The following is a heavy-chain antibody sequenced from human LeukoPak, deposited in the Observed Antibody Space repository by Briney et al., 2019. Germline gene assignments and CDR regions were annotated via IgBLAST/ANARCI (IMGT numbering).Heavy chain of an antibody. CDR1: GYTVTSYG. CDR2: ISAYNGNT. V-gene: IGHV1-18*01. Sequence: ASVKVSCKASGYTVTSYGISWVRQAPGQGLEWMGWISAYNGNTNYAQKLQGRVTMTTDTSTSTAYMELRSLRSDDTAVYYCARGPYYYDSSGYYSLQYYFDYWGQGTLVTVSS. J-gene: IGHJ4*02. CDR3: ARGPYYYDSSGYYSLQYYFDY. D-gene: IGHD3-22*01.